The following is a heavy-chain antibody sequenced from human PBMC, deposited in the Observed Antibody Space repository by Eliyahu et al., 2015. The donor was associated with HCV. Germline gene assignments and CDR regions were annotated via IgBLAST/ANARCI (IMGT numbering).Heavy chain of an antibody. CDR2: RNQSGTT. D-gene: IGHD1/OR15-1a*01. J-gene: IGHJ4*02. V-gene: IGHV4-34*02. CDR3: ATTGTTYSSAQFDY. CDR1: GRSLTDYY. Sequence: QVRLEQWGAGRLKPSETLSLTCAVXGRSLTDYYWSWIRQAPGQGLEWIGERNQSGTTNYNPSLESRATISMDTSKNHFSLNLNSVTAADTAVYYCATTGTTYSSAQFDYWGQGTLVTVSS.